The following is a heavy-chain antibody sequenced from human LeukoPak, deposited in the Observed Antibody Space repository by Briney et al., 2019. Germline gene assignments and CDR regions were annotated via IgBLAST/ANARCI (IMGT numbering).Heavy chain of an antibody. D-gene: IGHD6-13*01. CDR1: GGSISSYY. V-gene: IGHV4-59*08. J-gene: IGHJ4*02. Sequence: PSETLSLTCTVSGGSISSYYWSWIRQPPGKGLEWIGYIYYSGSTNYNPSLKSRVTISVDTSQNQFSLKLSSVTAADTAVYYCARAREPLVYTYYFDYWGQGTLVTVSS. CDR2: IYYSGST. CDR3: ARAREPLVYTYYFDY.